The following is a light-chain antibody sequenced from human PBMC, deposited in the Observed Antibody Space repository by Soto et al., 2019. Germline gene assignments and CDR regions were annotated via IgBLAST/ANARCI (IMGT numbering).Light chain of an antibody. Sequence: EVVFTQSPGTLSLSRGESATLSRRASERISSAYLGWYQQKPGQAPRLLIYDASNRATGIPARFSGSGSGTDFTLTISSLQAEDVAVYYCQQYYSTPWTFGQGTRWIS. CDR3: QQYYSTPWT. V-gene: IGKV3-20*01. J-gene: IGKJ1*01. CDR2: DAS. CDR1: ERISSAY.